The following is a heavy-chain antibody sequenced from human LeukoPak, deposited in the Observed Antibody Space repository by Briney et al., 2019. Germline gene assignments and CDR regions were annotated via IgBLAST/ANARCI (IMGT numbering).Heavy chain of an antibody. CDR3: ASCGGGSCYSRDWFDP. CDR2: IIPMLGIA. V-gene: IGHV1-69*04. Sequence: GASVKLSDTPSDGTFCISATKWWPQAPGQGLEWMGRIIPMLGIANYAHNFQGRVTITAVKSTSTAYMELSSLRSDDTALYYCASCGGGSCYSRDWFDPLGQGTQVTVSS. D-gene: IGHD2-15*01. CDR1: DGTFCISA. J-gene: IGHJ5*02.